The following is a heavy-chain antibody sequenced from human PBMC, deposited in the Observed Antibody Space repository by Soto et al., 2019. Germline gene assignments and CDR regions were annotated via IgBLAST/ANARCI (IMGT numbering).Heavy chain of an antibody. J-gene: IGHJ4*02. CDR3: AREYYDSSGYLGY. CDR1: GGSISRGDYY. CDR2: IYYSGST. V-gene: IGHV4-30-4*01. D-gene: IGHD3-22*01. Sequence: SETLSLTCTVSGGSISRGDYYWSWIRQPPGKGLEWIGYIYYSGSTYYNPSLKSRVTISVDTSKNQFSLKLSSVTAADTAVYYCAREYYDSSGYLGYWGQGTRVTVSS.